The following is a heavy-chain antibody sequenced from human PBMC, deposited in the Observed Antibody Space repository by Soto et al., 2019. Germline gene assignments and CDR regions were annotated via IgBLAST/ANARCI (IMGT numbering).Heavy chain of an antibody. Sequence: ASVKVSCTASGDTFTSYGISWVRQAPGQGLEWMGWISAYNGNTNYAQKLQGRVTMTTDTSTSTAYMELRSLRSDDTAVYYCARVAVTTYYYYGMDVWGQGTTVTVSS. D-gene: IGHD4-17*01. CDR1: GDTFTSYG. CDR3: ARVAVTTYYYYGMDV. J-gene: IGHJ6*02. V-gene: IGHV1-18*04. CDR2: ISAYNGNT.